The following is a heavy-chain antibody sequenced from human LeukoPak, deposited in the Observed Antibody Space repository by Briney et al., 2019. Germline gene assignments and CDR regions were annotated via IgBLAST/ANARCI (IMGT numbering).Heavy chain of an antibody. CDR1: GDSISTYY. CDR3: ARQFHH. Sequence: PSETLSLTCTVSGDSISTYYWSWIRQPPGKGLEWIAYISNSGSTYHNPSLKSRVTMSVDTSKNQFSLKVSSVTAADTAVYYCARQFHHWGQGTLVTVSS. J-gene: IGHJ1*01. V-gene: IGHV4-59*01. CDR2: ISNSGST.